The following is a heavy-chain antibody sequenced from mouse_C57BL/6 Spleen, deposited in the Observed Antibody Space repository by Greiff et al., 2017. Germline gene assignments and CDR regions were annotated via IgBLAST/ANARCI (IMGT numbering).Heavy chain of an antibody. V-gene: IGHV3-6*01. CDR1: GYSFTSGYY. CDR3: ARGGYGNYMAWCAY. D-gene: IGHD2-1*01. J-gene: IGHJ3*01. Sequence: ESGPGLVKPSQSLSLTCSVTGYSFTSGYYWNWIRQFPGNKLEWMGYIRYDGSNNYNPTLKNRISITRDTSKNQSFLKLNSVTTEDTATYDCARGGYGNYMAWCAYWGQGTLVTVSA. CDR2: IRYDGSN.